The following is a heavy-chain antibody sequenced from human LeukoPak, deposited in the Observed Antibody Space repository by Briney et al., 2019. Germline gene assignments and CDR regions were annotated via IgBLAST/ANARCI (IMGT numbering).Heavy chain of an antibody. V-gene: IGHV3-74*01. Sequence: PGGSLRLSCAASGFTFSSYWMHWVRQAPGRGLVWVSRINSDGSSTSYADSVRGRFSISRDNAKNTLYLQMNSLRAEDTAVYYCARGLSGYASSLGYWGQGTLVTVSA. D-gene: IGHD6-6*01. CDR3: ARGLSGYASSLGY. CDR2: INSDGSST. CDR1: GFTFSSYW. J-gene: IGHJ4*02.